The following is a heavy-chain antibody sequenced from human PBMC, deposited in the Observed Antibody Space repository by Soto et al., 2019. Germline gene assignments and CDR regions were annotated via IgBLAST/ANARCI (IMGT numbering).Heavy chain of an antibody. D-gene: IGHD5-12*01. J-gene: IGHJ3*01. CDR2: IHSDGSST. CDR3: ARGDRGAFDL. V-gene: IGHV3-74*01. Sequence: EVQLLESGGGLVQPGESLRLSCAASGFTFSYYWMHWVRQATGMGLVWVSRIHSDGSSTTYADSVKGRFTISRDNARNTLYLQMNSLRAEDTAVYYCARGDRGAFDLWGQGTVVTFSS. CDR1: GFTFSYYW.